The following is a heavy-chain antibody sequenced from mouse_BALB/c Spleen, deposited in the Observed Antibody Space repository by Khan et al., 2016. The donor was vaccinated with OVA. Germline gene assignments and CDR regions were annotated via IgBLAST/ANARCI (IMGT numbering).Heavy chain of an antibody. Sequence: QVQLQQSGAELVRPGVSVKISCKVSGYTFTDYAMHWVKQSHAKSLEWIGVISTYYGDADYTQKFQGKATMTVDKSSSTAYMELARLTSEDSAIYYCARGGRFAYWGQGTLVTVSA. J-gene: IGHJ3*01. D-gene: IGHD1-1*02. CDR2: ISTYYGDA. CDR3: ARGGRFAY. CDR1: GYTFTDYA. V-gene: IGHV1S137*01.